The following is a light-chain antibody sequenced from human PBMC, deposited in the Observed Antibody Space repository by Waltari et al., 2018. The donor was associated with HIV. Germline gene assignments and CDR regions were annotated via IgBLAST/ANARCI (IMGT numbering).Light chain of an antibody. V-gene: IGLV3-19*01. CDR3: NSRDSSGNQLV. CDR1: SLRSYY. Sequence: SSELTQDPAVSVALGQTVRITCQGDSLRSYYASRYQQKPGQAPVLVIYGKNNRPSGIPDRFSGSSSGNTASLTITWAQAEDEADYCCNSRDSSGNQLVFGGGTELTVL. J-gene: IGLJ2*01. CDR2: GKN.